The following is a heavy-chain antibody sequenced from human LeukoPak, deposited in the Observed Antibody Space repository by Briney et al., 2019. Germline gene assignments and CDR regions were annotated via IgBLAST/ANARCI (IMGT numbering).Heavy chain of an antibody. CDR2: ISAYNGNT. CDR3: ARDLTYGGNSDYYYYGMDV. Sequence: ASVKVSCKASGYTFTNYGISWVRQAPGQGLEWMGWISAYNGNTNYAQKFQGRVTMTTDTSTSTAYMELRSLRSDDTAVYYCARDLTYGGNSDYYYYGMDVWGQGTTVTVSS. V-gene: IGHV1-18*01. J-gene: IGHJ6*02. CDR1: GYTFTNYG. D-gene: IGHD4-23*01.